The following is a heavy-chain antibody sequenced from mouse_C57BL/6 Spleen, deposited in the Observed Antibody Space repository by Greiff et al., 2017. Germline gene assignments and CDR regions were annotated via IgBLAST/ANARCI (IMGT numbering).Heavy chain of an antibody. D-gene: IGHD2-2*01. J-gene: IGHJ2*01. CDR2: ISSGGDYI. CDR1: GFTFSSYA. Sequence: EVKLVESGEGLVKPGGSLKLSCAASGFTFSSYAMSWVRQTPEKRLEWVAYISSGGDYIYYADTVKGRFTISRDNARNTLYLQMSSLKSEDTAMYYCTRERGYDAYYFDYWGQGTTLTVSS. V-gene: IGHV5-9-1*02. CDR3: TRERGYDAYYFDY.